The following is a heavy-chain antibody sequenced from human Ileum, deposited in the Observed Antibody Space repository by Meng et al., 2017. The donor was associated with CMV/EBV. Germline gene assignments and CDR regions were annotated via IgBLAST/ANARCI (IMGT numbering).Heavy chain of an antibody. V-gene: IGHV4-39*01. CDR3: ARHRRAHFDY. CDR2: IYYSGST. Sequence: CTVSGGSISSSSYYRGWIRQPPGKGLEWIGSIYYSGSTYYNPSLKSRVTISVDTSKNQFSLKLSSVTAADTAVYYCARHRRAHFDYWGQGTLVTVSS. J-gene: IGHJ4*02. CDR1: GGSISSSSYY. D-gene: IGHD6-6*01.